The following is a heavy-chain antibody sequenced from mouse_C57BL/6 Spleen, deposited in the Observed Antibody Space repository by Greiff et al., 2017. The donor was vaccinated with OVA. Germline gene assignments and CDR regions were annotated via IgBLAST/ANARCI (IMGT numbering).Heavy chain of an antibody. CDR3: ARQAFTTVVATRGGYAMDY. CDR1: GYTFTDYY. D-gene: IGHD1-1*01. Sequence: QVQLQQSGAELVRPGASVKLSCKASGYTFTDYYLNWVKQRPGQGLEWIARIYPGSGNTYYNEKFKGKATLTAEKSSSTAYMQLSSLTSEDSAVYFCARQAFTTVVATRGGYAMDYWGQGTSVTVSS. CDR2: IYPGSGNT. V-gene: IGHV1-76*01. J-gene: IGHJ4*01.